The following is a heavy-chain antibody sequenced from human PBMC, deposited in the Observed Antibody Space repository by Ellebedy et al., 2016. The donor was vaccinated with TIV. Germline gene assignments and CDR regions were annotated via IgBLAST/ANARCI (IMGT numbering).Heavy chain of an antibody. J-gene: IGHJ4*02. V-gene: IGHV3-7*03. Sequence: PGGSLRLSCAASGFTFSSSWMTWVRQAPGKGLEWVANIKQEGSEKAYVDSVKGRFTISRDNAKNSLYLQMNSLRAEDTAVYYCARWSWAVADYWGQGTLVTVSS. CDR2: IKQEGSEK. CDR1: GFTFSSSW. D-gene: IGHD6-19*01. CDR3: ARWSWAVADY.